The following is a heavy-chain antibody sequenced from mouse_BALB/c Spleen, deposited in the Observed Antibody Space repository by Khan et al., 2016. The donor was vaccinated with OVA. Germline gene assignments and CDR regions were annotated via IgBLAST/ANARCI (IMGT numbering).Heavy chain of an antibody. D-gene: IGHD1-1*01. CDR2: ILPGSGRN. CDR3: ARGNYYGSSSWFGY. Sequence: VQLQQSGAELMKPGASVKISCKATGYTFSSYWIEWVKQRPGHGLEWIGEILPGSGRNNYNEKFKGKATFTADTSSNTAYIQRSSLTSEDSAVYYCARGNYYGSSSWFGYWGQGTLVTVSA. J-gene: IGHJ3*01. CDR1: GYTFSSYW. V-gene: IGHV1-9*01.